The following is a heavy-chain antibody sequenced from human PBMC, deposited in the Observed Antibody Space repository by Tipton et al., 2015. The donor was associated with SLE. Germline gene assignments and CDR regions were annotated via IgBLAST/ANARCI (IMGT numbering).Heavy chain of an antibody. Sequence: TLSLTCTVSGGSISSSSYYWGWIRQPPGKGLEWIGSIYYSGSTYYNPSLKSRVTISVDTSKNQFSLKLSSVTAADTAFYYCARRYSSGKGPDFDYWGQGTLVTVSS. CDR3: ARRYSSGKGPDFDY. CDR2: IYYSGST. J-gene: IGHJ4*02. V-gene: IGHV4-39*07. D-gene: IGHD6-19*01. CDR1: GGSISSSSYY.